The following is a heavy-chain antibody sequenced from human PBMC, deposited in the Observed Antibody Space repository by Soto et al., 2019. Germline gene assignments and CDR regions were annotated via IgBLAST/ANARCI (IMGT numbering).Heavy chain of an antibody. D-gene: IGHD3-10*01. CDR3: ARHPNYYGSGSYDYGMDV. V-gene: IGHV5-51*01. CDR1: GYSFTSYW. J-gene: IGHJ6*02. Sequence: ESLKISCKGSGYSFTSYWIGWVRQMPGKGLEWMGIIYPGDSDTRYSPSFQGQVTISADKSISTAYLQWSSLKASDTAMYYCARHPNYYGSGSYDYGMDVWGQGTTVTVSS. CDR2: IYPGDSDT.